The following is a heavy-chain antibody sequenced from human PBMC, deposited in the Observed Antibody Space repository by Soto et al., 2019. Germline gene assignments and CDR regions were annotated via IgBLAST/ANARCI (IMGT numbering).Heavy chain of an antibody. D-gene: IGHD6-6*01. CDR1: GDSVSSNDAV. V-gene: IGHV6-1*01. Sequence: QVQLQQSGPGLVKPSQTLSLTCAISGDSVSSNDAVWNWIRQSPSRGLEWLGRTYYRSIWQTEYAVSVKCRMAITPDASKNPFSLQLNSVTPEDTAMYYCARLVGNSWLDHWGQGTLVTVSA. CDR3: ARLVGNSWLDH. CDR2: TYYRSIWQT. J-gene: IGHJ5*02.